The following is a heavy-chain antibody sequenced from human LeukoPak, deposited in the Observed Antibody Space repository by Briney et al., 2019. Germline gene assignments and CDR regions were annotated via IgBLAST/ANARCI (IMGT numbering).Heavy chain of an antibody. V-gene: IGHV4-4*07. J-gene: IGHJ5*02. D-gene: IGHD3-10*01. CDR3: ARDPPYGSGSYYKGSWFDP. CDR2: IYTSGST. Sequence: SETLSLTCTVSGGSISSYYWSWIRQPAGKGLEWIGRIYTSGSTNYNPSLKSRVTMSVDTSKNQFSLKLSSVTAADTAVYYCARDPPYGSGSYYKGSWFDPWGQGTLVTVSS. CDR1: GGSISSYY.